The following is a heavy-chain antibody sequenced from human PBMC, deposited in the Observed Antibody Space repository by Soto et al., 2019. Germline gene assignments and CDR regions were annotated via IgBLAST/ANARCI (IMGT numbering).Heavy chain of an antibody. V-gene: IGHV3-21*06. CDR1: GFTFSSHA. J-gene: IGHJ4*02. CDR3: ARDPLWFGEIGYFDY. D-gene: IGHD3-10*01. CDR2: IDSSSSFI. Sequence: EVQLVESGGSLVKPGGSLRLSCAASGFTFSSHAMNWVRQAPGKGLEWISPIDSSSSFIYYADSVKGRFTISRDNAKNSVFLHMSSLRADDTAVYYCARDPLWFGEIGYFDYWGQGALVTVSS.